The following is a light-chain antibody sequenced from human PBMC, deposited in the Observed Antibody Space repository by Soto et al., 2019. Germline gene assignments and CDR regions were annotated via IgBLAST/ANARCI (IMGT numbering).Light chain of an antibody. CDR2: DVS. V-gene: IGLV2-14*01. CDR3: SSYTSSSTPPGV. CDR1: SSDVGGYNY. Sequence: ALTQPASVSGSPGQSITISCTGTSSDVGGYNYVSWYQQHPGKAPKLMIYDVSNRPSGVSNRFSGSKSGNTASLTISGLQAEDEADYYCSSYTSSSTPPGVFGGGTKLTVL. J-gene: IGLJ3*02.